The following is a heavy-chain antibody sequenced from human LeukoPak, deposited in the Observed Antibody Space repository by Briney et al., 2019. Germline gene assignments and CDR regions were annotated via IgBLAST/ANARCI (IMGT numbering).Heavy chain of an antibody. V-gene: IGHV3-7*01. J-gene: IGHJ4*02. CDR3: ARDLSGVAGYTYGRGIDY. CDR1: GFTFSSYW. Sequence: GGSLRLSCAASGFTFSSYWMSWVRQAPGKGPEWVANIKKDGSEKYYVDSVKGRFTISRDNAKTSLYLQMNSLRAEDTAVYYCARDLSGVAGYTYGRGIDYWGQGTLVTVSS. CDR2: IKKDGSEK. D-gene: IGHD5-18*01.